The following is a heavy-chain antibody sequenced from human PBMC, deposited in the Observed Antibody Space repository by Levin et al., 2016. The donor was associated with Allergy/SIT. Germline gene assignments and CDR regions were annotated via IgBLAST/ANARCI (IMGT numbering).Heavy chain of an antibody. Sequence: GGSLRLSCAVSGFTFGGHGMHWVRHAPGKGLEWVAFISYDGSTEYYADSVKGRFTISRDNSKNTLYLQMSSLRAEDTAVYYCAKTPNYNSAYVAVNYFDYWGPGNPGHRLL. J-gene: IGHJ4*02. CDR3: AKTPNYNSAYVAVNYFDY. D-gene: IGHD3-22*01. CDR1: GFTFGGHG. CDR2: ISYDGSTE. V-gene: IGHV3-30*18.